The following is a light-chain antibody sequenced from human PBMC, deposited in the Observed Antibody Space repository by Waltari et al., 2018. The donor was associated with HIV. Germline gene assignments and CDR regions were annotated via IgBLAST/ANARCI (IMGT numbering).Light chain of an antibody. CDR3: LAWDTATPYV. Sequence: SYDLTQPPSVSVSPGQTASISCSGDRLGDKYVSWYQQKPGQSPVLVMYQDTKRPSGIPERCAASNSGNTATLTISGTQSIDEAEYFCLAWDTATPYVFGTGTKVTVL. CDR1: RLGDKY. CDR2: QDT. J-gene: IGLJ1*01. V-gene: IGLV3-1*01.